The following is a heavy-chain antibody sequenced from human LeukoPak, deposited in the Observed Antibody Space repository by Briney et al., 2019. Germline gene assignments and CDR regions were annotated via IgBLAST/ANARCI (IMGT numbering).Heavy chain of an antibody. CDR2: IRSSGSSM. V-gene: IGHV3-48*04. D-gene: IGHD6-13*01. CDR3: ARGDPGSTWSCFDN. CDR1: GFTFSSYT. Sequence: GGSLRLSCAASGFTFSSYTMNWDRQAPGRGLEWVAYIRSSGSSMNYADSVKGRFNISRDNAKNSLFLQMNSLRAEDTGVYYCARGDPGSTWSCFDNWGLGTLVTVSP. J-gene: IGHJ4*02.